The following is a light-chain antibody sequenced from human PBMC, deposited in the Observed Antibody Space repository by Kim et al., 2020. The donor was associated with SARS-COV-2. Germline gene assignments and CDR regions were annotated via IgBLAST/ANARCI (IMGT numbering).Light chain of an antibody. Sequence: SGFAGGRATLSCRASQSLTRSLAWFQQKPGQAPRLLLYDVSTRATGIPARFSGGGSGTDFTLTITNLQPEDSAVYYCQQRRNWPYTFGQGTKLEI. CDR3: QQRRNWPYT. V-gene: IGKV3-11*01. CDR2: DVS. J-gene: IGKJ2*01. CDR1: QSLTRS.